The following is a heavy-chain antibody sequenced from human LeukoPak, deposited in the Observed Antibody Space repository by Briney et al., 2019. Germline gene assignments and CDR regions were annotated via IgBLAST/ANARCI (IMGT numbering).Heavy chain of an antibody. CDR3: ARAITMVRGVSAPDDY. CDR2: ISSSSSYI. D-gene: IGHD3-10*01. V-gene: IGHV3-21*01. J-gene: IGHJ4*02. CDR1: GFTFSSYS. Sequence: PGGSLRLSCAASGFTFSSYSMNWVRQAPGKGLEWVSSISSSSSYIYYADSVKGRFTISRDNAKNSLYLQMNSLRAEDTAVYYCARAITMVRGVSAPDDYWGQGTLVTVSS.